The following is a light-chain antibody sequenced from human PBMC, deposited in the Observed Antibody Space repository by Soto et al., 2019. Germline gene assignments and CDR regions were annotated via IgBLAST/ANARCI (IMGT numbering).Light chain of an antibody. Sequence: AIQMTQSPSSLSASVGDRVTITCRASQGIRNDLGWYQQKPGKAPKLLIHAASILQTGVPSRFSGSGSDTDFTLTIISLQPEDFATYYCLQDYNYPRTFGQGTKVEIK. CDR3: LQDYNYPRT. CDR2: AAS. V-gene: IGKV1-6*01. J-gene: IGKJ1*01. CDR1: QGIRND.